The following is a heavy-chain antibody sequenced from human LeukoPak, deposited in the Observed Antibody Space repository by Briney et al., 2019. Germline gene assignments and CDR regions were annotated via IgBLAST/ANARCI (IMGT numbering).Heavy chain of an antibody. D-gene: IGHD6-13*01. CDR3: AKDSSSWLEYYFDY. Sequence: GGSLRLSCAASGFTFDDYAMHWVRQAPGKGLEWVSGISWNSGSIGYAESVKGRFTISRDNVKNSLYQQMNSLRAEDMALYYCAKDSSSWLEYYFDYWGQGTLVTVSS. CDR1: GFTFDDYA. V-gene: IGHV3-9*03. J-gene: IGHJ4*02. CDR2: ISWNSGSI.